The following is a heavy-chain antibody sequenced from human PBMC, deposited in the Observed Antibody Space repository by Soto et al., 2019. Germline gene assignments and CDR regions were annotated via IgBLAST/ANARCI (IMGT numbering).Heavy chain of an antibody. CDR1: GGSISSYY. V-gene: IGHV4-59*01. CDR3: ARDTRSIFLMGYYYYGMDV. J-gene: IGHJ6*02. D-gene: IGHD3-3*01. Sequence: ETLSLTCTVSGGSISSYYWSWIRQPPGKGLEWIGYIYYSGSTNYNPSLKSRVTISVDTSKNQFSLKLSSVTAADTAVYYCARDTRSIFLMGYYYYGMDVWGQGTTVTVSS. CDR2: IYYSGST.